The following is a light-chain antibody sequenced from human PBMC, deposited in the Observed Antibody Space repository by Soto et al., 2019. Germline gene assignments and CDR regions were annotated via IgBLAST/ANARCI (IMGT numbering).Light chain of an antibody. CDR3: QQRNRWPPVT. J-gene: IGKJ4*01. CDR2: DAF. V-gene: IGKV3-11*01. CDR1: PSVSNS. Sequence: ESVLTQSPATLSLSPGERATLSCRASPSVSNSLAWYQHKPGQAPRLLIYDAFNRATGVPTRFSGSGSGTDFTLTIRSLEPEDFAVYYCQQRNRWPPVTFGGGTRVEIK.